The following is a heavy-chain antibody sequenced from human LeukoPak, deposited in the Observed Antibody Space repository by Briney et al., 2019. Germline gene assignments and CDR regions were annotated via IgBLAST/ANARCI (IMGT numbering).Heavy chain of an antibody. V-gene: IGHV3-21*01. J-gene: IGHJ3*02. Sequence: GGSLRLSCAASGFTFSSYSMNWVRQAPGKGLEWVSSISSSSSYIYYADSVKGRFTISRDNAKNSLYLQMNSLRAEDTAVYYCARGKPWYYDSIGNAFDIWGQGTMVTVSS. CDR1: GFTFSSYS. CDR3: ARGKPWYYDSIGNAFDI. D-gene: IGHD3-22*01. CDR2: ISSSSSYI.